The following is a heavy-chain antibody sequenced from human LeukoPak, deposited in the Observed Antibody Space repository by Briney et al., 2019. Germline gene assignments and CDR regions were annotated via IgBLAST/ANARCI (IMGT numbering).Heavy chain of an antibody. D-gene: IGHD1-26*01. V-gene: IGHV4-59*01. CDR1: GASISSYY. Sequence: PSETLSLTCTVSGASISSYYWNRIRQSPGKGLEWIACIHYSGSPNYNPSLKSRITISLDTSKNQYSLKLSSVTAADTAVYYCARGENTVGATDFDYWGQGTLVTVSS. CDR2: IHYSGSP. CDR3: ARGENTVGATDFDY. J-gene: IGHJ4*02.